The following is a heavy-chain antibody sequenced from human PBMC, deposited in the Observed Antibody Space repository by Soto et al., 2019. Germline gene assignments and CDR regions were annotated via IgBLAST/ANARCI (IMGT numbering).Heavy chain of an antibody. J-gene: IGHJ6*02. V-gene: IGHV1-69*02. D-gene: IGHD3-16*01. CDR2: IIPILGIA. CDR3: ASLGDRYYYYYGMDV. CDR1: GGTFSSYT. Sequence: SVKVSCKASGGTFSSYTISWVRQAPGQGLEWMGRIIPILGIANYAQKFQGRVTITADKSTSTAYMELSSLRSEDTAVYYCASLGDRYYYYYGMDVWGQGTTVTVSS.